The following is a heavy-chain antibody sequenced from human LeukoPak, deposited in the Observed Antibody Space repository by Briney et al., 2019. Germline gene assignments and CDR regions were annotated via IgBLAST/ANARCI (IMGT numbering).Heavy chain of an antibody. V-gene: IGHV7-4-1*02. CDR1: RYTFTTYA. CDR3: ARQRRFLGQQQLVHY. D-gene: IGHD6-13*01. CDR2: TNTNTGNP. J-gene: IGHJ4*02. Sequence: GASVKVSYKASRYTFTTYAMNRVGQAPGHRLEGMGGTNTNTGNPTSAQSFKGRFVFSLDTSDSTAYLQISSLKAEDTAVYYCARQRRFLGQQQLVHYWGQGTLVTVSS.